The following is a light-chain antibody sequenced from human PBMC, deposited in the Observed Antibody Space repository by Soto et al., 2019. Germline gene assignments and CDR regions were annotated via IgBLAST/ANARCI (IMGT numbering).Light chain of an antibody. CDR2: DAY. V-gene: IGKV3-11*01. J-gene: IGKJ5*01. Sequence: EVVMTQSPATLSVSPGERVTFTCRASQSVTTNLAWYQHKPGQSPRLLSSDAYNRATGIPPRFSGSGSGTDFTLTSSSLEPEDSAVYYCQQRHMWTITFGQGTRLEIK. CDR3: QQRHMWTIT. CDR1: QSVTTN.